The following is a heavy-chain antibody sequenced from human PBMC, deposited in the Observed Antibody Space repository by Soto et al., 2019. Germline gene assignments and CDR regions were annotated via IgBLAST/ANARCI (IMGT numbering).Heavy chain of an antibody. Sequence: PAGSLRLPCAASGFTFSTSWMNWFRQATGKGLEWVANIKEDGSEKYYVDSVEGRFTISRDNAKNSLYLQMTSLRAEDTALYYCARGWGYFDSSGFPYLYSMDVWGQGTTVTVSS. J-gene: IGHJ6*03. V-gene: IGHV3-7*01. CDR1: GFTFSTSW. CDR3: ARGWGYFDSSGFPYLYSMDV. CDR2: IKEDGSEK. D-gene: IGHD3-22*01.